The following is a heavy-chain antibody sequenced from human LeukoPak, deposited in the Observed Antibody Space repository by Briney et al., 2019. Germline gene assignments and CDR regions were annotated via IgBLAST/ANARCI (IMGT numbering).Heavy chain of an antibody. D-gene: IGHD6-19*01. J-gene: IGHJ1*01. CDR3: ARGGWYPESFQH. Sequence: SGTLSLTCTVSGGSISSYYWNWIRQPPGKGLEWIGYIYYSGSTNYNPSLKSRVTISVDTSKNQFSLKLSSVTAADTAVYYCARGGWYPESFQHWGQGALVTVSS. CDR1: GGSISSYY. CDR2: IYYSGST. V-gene: IGHV4-59*01.